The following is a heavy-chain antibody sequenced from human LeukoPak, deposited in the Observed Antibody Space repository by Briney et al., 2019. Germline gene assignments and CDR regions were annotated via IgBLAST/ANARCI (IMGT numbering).Heavy chain of an antibody. J-gene: IGHJ4*02. CDR2: IYSGGST. Sequence: GGSLRLSCAASGFTVSSNDMSWVRQAPGKGLEWVSLIYSGGSTYYADSVRGRFTISRDNSKNTLYLQMNSLRAEDTAVYYCARGTSMVRGVIPFDYWGQGTLVTVSS. CDR3: ARGTSMVRGVIPFDY. V-gene: IGHV3-66*01. D-gene: IGHD3-10*01. CDR1: GFTVSSND.